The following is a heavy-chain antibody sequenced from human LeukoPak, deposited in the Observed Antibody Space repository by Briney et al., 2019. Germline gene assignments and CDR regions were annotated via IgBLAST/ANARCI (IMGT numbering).Heavy chain of an antibody. Sequence: ASVKVSCKASGYTFTSYGISWVRQAPGQGLEWMGWISAYNGNTNYAQKLQGRVTMTTDTSTSTAYMELRSLRSDDTAVYYCARDRVVRGVIRFYYYYGMDVWGQGTTVTVSS. V-gene: IGHV1-18*01. D-gene: IGHD3-10*01. CDR2: ISAYNGNT. CDR3: ARDRVVRGVIRFYYYYGMDV. CDR1: GYTFTSYG. J-gene: IGHJ6*02.